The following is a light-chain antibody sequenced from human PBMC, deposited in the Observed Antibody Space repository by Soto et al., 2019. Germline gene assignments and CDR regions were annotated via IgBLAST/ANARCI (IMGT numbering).Light chain of an antibody. J-gene: IGKJ3*01. CDR2: DAS. Sequence: EIVLTQSPATLSLSPGERATLSCRASQSVSSYLAWYQQKPGQAPRLLIYDASNRATGIPARFSGSGSGTDFTFTISRLEPEDVAVYYCQLRSNWPPFTFGPGTKVDIK. V-gene: IGKV3-11*01. CDR1: QSVSSY. CDR3: QLRSNWPPFT.